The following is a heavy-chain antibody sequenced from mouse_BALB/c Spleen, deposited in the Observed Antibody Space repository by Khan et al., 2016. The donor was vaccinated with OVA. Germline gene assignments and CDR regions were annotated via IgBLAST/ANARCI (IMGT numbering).Heavy chain of an antibody. CDR1: GYSFTGYF. CDR3: ARCYGSDFDY. Sequence: EVQLQESGPELVKPGASVKISCKASGYSFTGYFMNWVMQSRGKSLEWIGRINPHIGKTFYNQKFKGKATLTVDASSSTAHMQLRRLASEDSAVDNCARCYGSDFDYWGQGTTLTVSS. J-gene: IGHJ2*01. CDR2: INPHIGKT. V-gene: IGHV1-20*02. D-gene: IGHD1-1*01.